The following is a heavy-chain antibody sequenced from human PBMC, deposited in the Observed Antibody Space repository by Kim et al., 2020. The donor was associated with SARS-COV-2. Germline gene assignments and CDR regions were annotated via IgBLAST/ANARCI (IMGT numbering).Heavy chain of an antibody. CDR2: T. Sequence: TSYADAVKGRFTISRDTAKNSLFLQMNCLRDVDTAIYYCARKPAWEIDYWGQGTLVTVSS. CDR3: ARKPAWEIDY. D-gene: IGHD1-26*01. J-gene: IGHJ4*02. V-gene: IGHV3-48*02.